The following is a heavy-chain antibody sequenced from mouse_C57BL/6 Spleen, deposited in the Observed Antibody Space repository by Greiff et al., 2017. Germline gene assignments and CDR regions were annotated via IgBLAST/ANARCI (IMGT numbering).Heavy chain of an antibody. CDR1: GFTFSSYA. V-gene: IGHV5-4*03. CDR2: ISDGGSYT. D-gene: IGHD1-1*02. J-gene: IGHJ2*01. CDR3: ARAEDYSPYHFDY. Sequence: EVKLVESGGGLLKPGGSLKLSCAASGFTFSSYAMSLVRLTPAKRLEWVATISDGGSYTYYPDNVKGRFTISRDNATNNLYLQMSHLKSENRDMYYCARAEDYSPYHFDYWGQGTTLTVSS.